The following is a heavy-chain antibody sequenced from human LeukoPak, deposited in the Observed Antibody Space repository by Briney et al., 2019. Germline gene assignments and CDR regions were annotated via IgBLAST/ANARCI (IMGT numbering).Heavy chain of an antibody. V-gene: IGHV1-2*02. CDR1: GYTFTGYY. D-gene: IGHD3-22*01. CDR3: ARWLNYYDSSGQYY. CDR2: INPNSGGT. Sequence: GASVKVSCKASGYTFTGYYMHWVRQAPGQGLEWMGWINPNSGGTNYAQKFQGRVTMTRDTSISTAYMELSRLRSDDTAVYYCARWLNYYDSSGQYYWGQGTLVTVSS. J-gene: IGHJ4*02.